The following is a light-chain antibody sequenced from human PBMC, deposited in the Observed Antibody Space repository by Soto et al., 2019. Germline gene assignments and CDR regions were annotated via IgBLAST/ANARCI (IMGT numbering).Light chain of an antibody. V-gene: IGKV3-15*01. CDR2: SAS. CDR3: QQGHNWPLT. CDR1: QSISTE. J-gene: IGKJ2*01. Sequence: EIVMTQSPATLSVSPGERATLSCRASQSISTELAWYQQKPGQPPRLLIYSASTRATGVPARFTGSGSGSEFSATSRGLQSEDFAVYYCQQGHNWPLTFGQGTRLEI.